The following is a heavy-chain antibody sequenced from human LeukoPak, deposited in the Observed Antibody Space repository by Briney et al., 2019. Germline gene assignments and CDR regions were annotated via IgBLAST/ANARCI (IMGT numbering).Heavy chain of an antibody. V-gene: IGHV3-30-3*01. Sequence: QSGGSLRLSCAASGFTFSSYAMHWVRQAPGKGLEWVAVISYDGSNKYYADSVKGRFTISRDNSKNTLYLQMNSLRAEDTAVYYCARDRDIVATYFDYWGQGTLVTVSS. D-gene: IGHD5-12*01. CDR2: ISYDGSNK. CDR1: GFTFSSYA. CDR3: ARDRDIVATYFDY. J-gene: IGHJ4*02.